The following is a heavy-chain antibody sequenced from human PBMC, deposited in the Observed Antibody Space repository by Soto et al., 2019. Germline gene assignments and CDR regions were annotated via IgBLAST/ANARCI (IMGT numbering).Heavy chain of an antibody. V-gene: IGHV3-23*01. Sequence: EVELLVSGGGLVQPGGSLRLSCAASGFTFSSFSMTWVRQAPGKGLEWVSAISGSGGTTYYADSVKDRFTISRDDSQSTLFLQMHSLSAEATAVYYCAKYGRDSSAWKADYWGQGTLVTVSS. CDR3: AKYGRDSSAWKADY. CDR1: GFTFSSFS. J-gene: IGHJ4*02. D-gene: IGHD6-19*01. CDR2: ISGSGGTT.